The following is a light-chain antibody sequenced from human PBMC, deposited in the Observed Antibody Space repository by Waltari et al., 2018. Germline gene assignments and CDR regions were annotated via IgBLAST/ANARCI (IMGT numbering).Light chain of an antibody. Sequence: QSVLTQPPSASGAPGQRVTISCSGSSSDIGSNYVYWFQQIPGTAPKLLIYRNNRRPSGVPDRFSGSKSGTAASLAISGLRSEDETDYYWAAWDDNLRLWVFGGGTMLTVL. V-gene: IGLV1-47*01. J-gene: IGLJ3*02. CDR2: RNN. CDR1: SSDIGSNY. CDR3: AAWDDNLRLWV.